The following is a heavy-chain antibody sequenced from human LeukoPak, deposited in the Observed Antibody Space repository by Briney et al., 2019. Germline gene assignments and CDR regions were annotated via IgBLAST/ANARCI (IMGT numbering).Heavy chain of an antibody. V-gene: IGHV4-59*08. CDR1: GGSISSYY. CDR3: ARAETPAGSY. Sequence: SETLSLTCTVSGGSISSYYWSWIRQPPGKGLELIGFIYYSGSTSYNPSLKSRVTISVDTSKSQFSLKLSSVIAADTAVYYCARAETPAGSYWGQGTLVTVSS. CDR2: IYYSGST. J-gene: IGHJ4*02. D-gene: IGHD2-2*01.